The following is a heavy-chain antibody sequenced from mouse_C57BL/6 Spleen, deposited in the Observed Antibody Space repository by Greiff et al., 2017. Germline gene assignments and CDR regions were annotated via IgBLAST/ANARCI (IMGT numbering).Heavy chain of an antibody. V-gene: IGHV1-15*01. Sequence: QVQLKESGAELVRPGASVTLSCKASGYTFTDYEMHWVKQTPVHGLEWIGAIDPETGGTAYNQKFKGKAILTADKSSSTAYMELRSLTSEDSAVYYCTRCGSSHWYFDVWGTGTTVTVSS. D-gene: IGHD1-1*01. CDR1: GYTFTDYE. CDR2: IDPETGGT. J-gene: IGHJ1*03. CDR3: TRCGSSHWYFDV.